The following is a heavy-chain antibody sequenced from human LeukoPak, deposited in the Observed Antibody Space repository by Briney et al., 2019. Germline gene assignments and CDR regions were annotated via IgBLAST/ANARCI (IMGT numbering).Heavy chain of an antibody. J-gene: IGHJ5*02. Sequence: SVKVSCKASGGTFTSYAISWVRQAPGQGLEWMGGIIPIFGTANYAQKFQGRVTITADKSTSTVYMELSSLRSEDTAVYYCARDDSRNWFDPWGQGTLVTVSS. CDR1: GGTFTSYA. CDR3: ARDDSRNWFDP. D-gene: IGHD2-15*01. CDR2: IIPIFGTA. V-gene: IGHV1-69*06.